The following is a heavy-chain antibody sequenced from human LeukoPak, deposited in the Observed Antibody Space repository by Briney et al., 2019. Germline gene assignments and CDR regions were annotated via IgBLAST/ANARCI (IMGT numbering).Heavy chain of an antibody. CDR1: GYSFPTYW. J-gene: IGHJ4*02. Sequence: GESLKISCPGSGYSFPTYWIGWVRQMPGKGLEWMGIMYPGDSETRYSPSFQGQVTISADKSISTAYLQRSSLKASDTAMYYCAKGVGGATTLDYWGQGTLVTVSS. CDR2: MYPGDSET. D-gene: IGHD1-26*01. V-gene: IGHV5-51*01. CDR3: AKGVGGATTLDY.